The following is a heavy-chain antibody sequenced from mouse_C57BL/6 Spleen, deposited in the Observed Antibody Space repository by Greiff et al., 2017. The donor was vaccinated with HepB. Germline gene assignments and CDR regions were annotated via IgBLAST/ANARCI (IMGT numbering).Heavy chain of an antibody. D-gene: IGHD2-3*01. CDR3: ARFGDGYYGAY. V-gene: IGHV1-82*01. CDR2: IYPGDGDT. Sequence: VKLMESGPELVKPGASVKISCKASGYAFSSSWMNWVKQRPGKGLEWIGRIYPGDGDTNYNGKFKGKATLTADKSSSTAYMQLSSLTSEDSAVYFCARFGDGYYGAYWGQGTLVTVSA. J-gene: IGHJ3*01. CDR1: GYAFSSSW.